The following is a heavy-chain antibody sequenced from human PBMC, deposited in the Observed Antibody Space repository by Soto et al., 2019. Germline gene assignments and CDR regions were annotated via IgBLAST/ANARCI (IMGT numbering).Heavy chain of an antibody. J-gene: IGHJ6*02. Sequence: SETLSLTCTVSGGSISSGDYYWSWIRQPPGKGLEWIGYIYFSGSTYYNPSLKSRVTISVDTSKNQFSLNLSSVTAADTAVYYCARFRVLLWFGELLLDYYYGMDVWGQGTTVTSP. D-gene: IGHD3-10*01. CDR3: ARFRVLLWFGELLLDYYYGMDV. CDR2: IYFSGST. V-gene: IGHV4-30-4*01. CDR1: GGSISSGDYY.